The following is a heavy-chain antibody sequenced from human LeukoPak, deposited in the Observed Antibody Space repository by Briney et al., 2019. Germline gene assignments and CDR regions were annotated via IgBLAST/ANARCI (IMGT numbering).Heavy chain of an antibody. CDR1: GFTFSSYE. J-gene: IGHJ3*02. Sequence: GGSLRLSCAASGFTFSSYEMNWVRQAPGTGLEWVSYISSSGSTIYHADSVKGRFTISRDNAKNSLYLQMNSLRAEDTAVYYCARDLGDCSGGSCYLPDAFDIWGQGTMVTVSS. CDR2: ISSSGSTI. CDR3: ARDLGDCSGGSCYLPDAFDI. V-gene: IGHV3-48*03. D-gene: IGHD2-15*01.